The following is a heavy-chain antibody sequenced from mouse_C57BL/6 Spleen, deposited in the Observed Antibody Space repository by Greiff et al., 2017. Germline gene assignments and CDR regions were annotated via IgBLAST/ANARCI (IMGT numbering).Heavy chain of an antibody. CDR2: IYIGNGYT. J-gene: IGHJ2*01. CDR3: ARGGNYARGTRYYVDY. Sequence: EVQLQESGAELVRPGSSVKMSCKTSGYTFTSYGINWVKQRPGQGLEWIGYIYIGNGYTEYNEKFKGKATLTSATSSSTAYMQRSSLTSEDSAIYCCARGGNYARGTRYYVDYWGQGTTLTVAS. D-gene: IGHD2-1*01. V-gene: IGHV1-58*01. CDR1: GYTFTSYG.